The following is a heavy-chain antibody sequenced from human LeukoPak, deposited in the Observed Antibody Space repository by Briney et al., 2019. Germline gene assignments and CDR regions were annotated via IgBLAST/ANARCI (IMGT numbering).Heavy chain of an antibody. CDR2: ISGSGGST. D-gene: IGHD3-9*01. J-gene: IGHJ4*02. V-gene: IGHV3-23*01. CDR3: AKGPLRYFDWSLDY. Sequence: GGSLRLSCAASGFTFSSYAMSWVRQAPGKGLEWVSAISGSGGSTYYADSVKGRFTISRGNSKNTLYLQMNSLRAEDTAVYYCAKGPLRYFDWSLDYWGQGTLVTVSS. CDR1: GFTFSSYA.